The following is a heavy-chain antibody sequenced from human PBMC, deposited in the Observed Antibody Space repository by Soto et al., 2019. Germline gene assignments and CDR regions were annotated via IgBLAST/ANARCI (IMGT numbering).Heavy chain of an antibody. CDR3: ARTFDTITCYFVY. D-gene: IGHD3-16*01. J-gene: IGHJ4*02. Sequence: VHLVESGGGVGQPGGSLRLSCAASEFSFSSYAMHWIRQAPGKGLEWVAVISFDGNIIHYADSVKGRFIISRDNSKNPLYLQMHSLSGDDTAVYYGARTFDTITCYFVYCGQGTLVTVSS. V-gene: IGHV3-30-3*01. CDR2: ISFDGNII. CDR1: EFSFSSYA.